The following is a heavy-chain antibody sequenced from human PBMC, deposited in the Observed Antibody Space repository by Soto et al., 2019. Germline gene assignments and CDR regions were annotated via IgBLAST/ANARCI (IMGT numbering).Heavy chain of an antibody. CDR1: GFTFSSYG. D-gene: IGHD4-17*01. CDR3: VRGGGYGDYGDY. CDR2: IWYDGSNK. V-gene: IGHV3-33*01. Sequence: QVQLVESGGGVVQPGRSLRLSCAASGFTFSSYGMHWVRQAPGKGLEWVAVIWYDGSNKYYADSVKGRFTISRDNSKNTLYLQMNSLRAEDTAVYYCVRGGGYGDYGDYWGQGTLVTVSS. J-gene: IGHJ4*02.